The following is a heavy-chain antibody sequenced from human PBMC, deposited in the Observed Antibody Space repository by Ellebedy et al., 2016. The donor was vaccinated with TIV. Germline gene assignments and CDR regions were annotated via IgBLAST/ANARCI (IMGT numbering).Heavy chain of an antibody. J-gene: IGHJ4*02. CDR2: ISHSGTT. V-gene: IGHV4-34*01. CDR1: GGSFSGYY. CDR3: ARGLARDY. Sequence: MPSETLSLTCAVYGGSFSGYYWSWIRQPPGKGLEWIGEISHSGTTNYNPSLKSRVPISVDTSKNQFSMNLSPVTAADTAVYYCARGLARDYWGQGTLVTVSS.